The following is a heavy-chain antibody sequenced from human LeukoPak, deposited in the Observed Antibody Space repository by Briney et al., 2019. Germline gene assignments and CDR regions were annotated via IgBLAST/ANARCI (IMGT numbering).Heavy chain of an antibody. Sequence: GGSLRLSCAASGFTFSTYGMHWVRQAPGKGLEWVAVISYDGSNKYYADSVKGRFTISRDNSKNTLYLQMNSLRAEDTAVYYCAKDLRYDILTGYYSVFDYWGQGTLVTVSS. V-gene: IGHV3-30*18. D-gene: IGHD3-9*01. CDR3: AKDLRYDILTGYYSVFDY. CDR1: GFTFSTYG. CDR2: ISYDGSNK. J-gene: IGHJ4*02.